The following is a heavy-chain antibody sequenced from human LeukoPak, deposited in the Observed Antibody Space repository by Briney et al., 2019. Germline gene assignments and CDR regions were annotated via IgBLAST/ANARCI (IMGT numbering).Heavy chain of an antibody. CDR1: GFTFSSYA. CDR2: ISGSGGST. J-gene: IGHJ4*02. CDR3: ATGAARPLGAFDY. Sequence: GGALRLSCAASGFTFSSYAMSWVRQAPGKGLEWVSAISGSGGSTYYADSVKGRFTISRDNSKNTLYLQMSSLRAEDTAVYYCATGAARPLGAFDYWGQGTLVTVSS. D-gene: IGHD6-6*01. V-gene: IGHV3-23*01.